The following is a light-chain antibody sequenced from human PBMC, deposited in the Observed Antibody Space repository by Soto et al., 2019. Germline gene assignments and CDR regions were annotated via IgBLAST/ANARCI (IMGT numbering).Light chain of an antibody. Sequence: QSVLSQPPSASGTPGQRVTISCSGSRTNIGRNTVSWYQHFPGTAPKLLIHSNNYRPSGVPDRFSGSKSGTSASLAISGLQSEDEADYYWAVWDDSLTGLWVFGGGTQLTVL. V-gene: IGLV1-44*01. CDR3: AVWDDSLTGLWV. CDR1: RTNIGRNT. CDR2: SNN. J-gene: IGLJ3*02.